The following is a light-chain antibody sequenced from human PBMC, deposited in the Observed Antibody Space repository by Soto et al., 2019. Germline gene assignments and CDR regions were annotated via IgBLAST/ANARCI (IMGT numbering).Light chain of an antibody. CDR3: QQRGNWPQT. CDR1: QSVSGF. J-gene: IGKJ3*01. CDR2: DVS. V-gene: IGKV3-11*01. Sequence: EIVLTQSPATLSLSPGERATLSCRASQSVSGFLAWYQQKSGQAPRLLIYDVSNRATGIPARFSGSGSGTDFTLTISSLEPEDFAVYYCQQRGNWPQTFGPGTKVDI.